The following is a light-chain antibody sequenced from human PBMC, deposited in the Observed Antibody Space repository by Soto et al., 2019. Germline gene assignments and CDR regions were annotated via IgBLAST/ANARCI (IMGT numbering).Light chain of an antibody. J-gene: IGKJ4*01. CDR1: QSVSSY. CDR2: DAS. CDR3: QQRSNWPPLT. Sequence: EIVLTQSPATLSLSPGERATLSCRASQSVSSYLAWYQQKPGQAPRLLIYDASNRATGIPARFSGSGSGTDFTPPTSSLEPEDFAVYYCQQRSNWPPLTFGGGTKVEIK. V-gene: IGKV3-11*01.